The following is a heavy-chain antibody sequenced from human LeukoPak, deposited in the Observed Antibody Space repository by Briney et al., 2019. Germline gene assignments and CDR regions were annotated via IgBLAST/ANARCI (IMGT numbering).Heavy chain of an antibody. Sequence: GGSLRLSCAASGFSFSSYAMSWVRQAPGKGLEWVSALSGTGRSTYYADSVRGRFTISRDNSKNTLFLQVNSLRAEDTAVYYCAKGGDSSSWLFDFWGQGTLVTISS. J-gene: IGHJ4*02. D-gene: IGHD6-13*01. CDR2: LSGTGRST. CDR1: GFSFSSYA. CDR3: AKGGDSSSWLFDF. V-gene: IGHV3-23*01.